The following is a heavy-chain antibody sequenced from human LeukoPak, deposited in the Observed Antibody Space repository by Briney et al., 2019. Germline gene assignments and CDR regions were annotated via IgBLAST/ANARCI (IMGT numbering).Heavy chain of an antibody. CDR3: ASQTRMQLWGYFDL. Sequence: GGSLRLSCAASGFAFYNYAMSWVRQAPGKGLDWVSGISGSGDSAYYTDSVKGRFTISRDNSKNTLYLQMSNLTAEDTAVYHCASQTRMQLWGYFDLWGQGALVIVSS. V-gene: IGHV3-23*01. CDR1: GFAFYNYA. D-gene: IGHD5-18*01. J-gene: IGHJ4*02. CDR2: ISGSGDSA.